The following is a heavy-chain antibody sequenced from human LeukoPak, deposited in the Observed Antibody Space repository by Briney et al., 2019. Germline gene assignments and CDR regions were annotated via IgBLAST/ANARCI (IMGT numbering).Heavy chain of an antibody. CDR2: ISYDGSYK. J-gene: IGHJ4*02. V-gene: IGHV3-30*18. Sequence: GRSLRLSCAASGFTFSTYGMHWVRQAPGKGLEWVALISYDGSYKYYADSVKGRFTISRDNSKNTLYLEMNRLRAEDTAVYYCAKQWGSLYYFDYWGQGTLVTVSS. CDR1: GFTFSTYG. CDR3: AKQWGSLYYFDY. D-gene: IGHD3-16*01.